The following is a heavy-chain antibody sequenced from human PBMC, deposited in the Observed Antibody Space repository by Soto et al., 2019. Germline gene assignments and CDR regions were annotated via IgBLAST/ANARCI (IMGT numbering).Heavy chain of an antibody. J-gene: IGHJ4*02. D-gene: IGHD3-22*01. CDR1: GFAFADFA. CDR2: ISWNSAII. Sequence: QQVESGGDLVQPGKSLRLSCAASGFAFADFAMHWVRQAPGKGLEWISGISWNSAIIGYADSVKGRFTISRDNAKNSLYLQMTSLRAEDTALYYCAKDISYYDSSGYLDYWGQGVVVTVSA. V-gene: IGHV3-9*01. CDR3: AKDISYYDSSGYLDY.